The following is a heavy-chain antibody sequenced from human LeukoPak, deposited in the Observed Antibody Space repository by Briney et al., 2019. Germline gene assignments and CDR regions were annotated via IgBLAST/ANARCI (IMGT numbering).Heavy chain of an antibody. J-gene: IGHJ4*02. D-gene: IGHD2-2*02. CDR2: INPNSGGT. Sequence: ASVKVSCKASGYTFTGYYMHWVRQAPGQGLEWMGWINPNSGGTNYAQKFQGRVTMTRDTSISTAYMEPSRLRSDDTAVYYCVLVPAAIYPPYYFDYWGQGTLVTVSS. CDR3: VLVPAAIYPPYYFDY. V-gene: IGHV1-2*02. CDR1: GYTFTGYY.